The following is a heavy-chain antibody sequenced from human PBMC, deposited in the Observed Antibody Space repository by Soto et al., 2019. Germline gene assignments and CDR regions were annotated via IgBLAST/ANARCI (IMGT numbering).Heavy chain of an antibody. D-gene: IGHD6-19*01. V-gene: IGHV6-1*01. J-gene: IGHJ4*02. CDR1: GDSVSSTSAA. CDR3: ARGTYYSGWV. CDR2: TYYRSKWYS. Sequence: PSQTLSLTCAISGDSVSSTSAAWSWIRQSPSRGLEWLGRTYYRSKWYSDYAVSVKSRITINPDTSKNQFSLQLNSVTLEDTAVYYCARGTYYSGWVWGQGTLVTVSS.